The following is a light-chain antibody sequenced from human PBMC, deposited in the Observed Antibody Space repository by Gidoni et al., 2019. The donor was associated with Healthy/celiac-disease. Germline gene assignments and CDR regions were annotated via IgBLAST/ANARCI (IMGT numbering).Light chain of an antibody. CDR1: QSVLYSSNNKNY. CDR2: WAS. J-gene: IGKJ4*01. Sequence: DIVMTQYPDSSGTSLGARATITCKSSQSVLYSSNNKNYLAWYQQKPGQPPKLLIYWASTRESGVPDRFSGSGSGTDFTLTISSLQAEDVAVYYCQQYYSTPLTFGGGTKVEIK. CDR3: QQYYSTPLT. V-gene: IGKV4-1*01.